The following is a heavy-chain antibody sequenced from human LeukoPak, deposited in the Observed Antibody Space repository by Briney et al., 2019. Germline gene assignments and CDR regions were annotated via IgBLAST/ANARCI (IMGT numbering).Heavy chain of an antibody. CDR2: ISSSSSYI. D-gene: IGHD4-17*01. CDR3: ARDISTVTIYAFDI. Sequence: GGSLRLSCAASGFSFSSYSMNWVRQAPGKGLEWVPSISSSSSYIYYADSVKGRFTISRDNAKNSLYLQMDSLRAEDTAVYYCARDISTVTIYAFDIWGQGTIVTVSS. CDR1: GFSFSSYS. J-gene: IGHJ3*02. V-gene: IGHV3-21*01.